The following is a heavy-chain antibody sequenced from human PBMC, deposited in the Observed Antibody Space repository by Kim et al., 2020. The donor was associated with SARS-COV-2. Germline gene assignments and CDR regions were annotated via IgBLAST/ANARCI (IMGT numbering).Heavy chain of an antibody. V-gene: IGHV3-9*01. CDR3: AKDLISRGTTFHPYFDF. J-gene: IGHJ4*02. D-gene: IGHD4-4*01. CDR2: ISWNSGRI. CDR1: GFSFDNYA. Sequence: GGSLRLSCAASGFSFDNYALHWVRQAPGKGLEWVSGISWNSGRIAYAESVKGRFTISRDNAKNSLYLQMNSLRPEDKALYYCAKDLISRGTTFHPYFDFWGQGTLVTVSS.